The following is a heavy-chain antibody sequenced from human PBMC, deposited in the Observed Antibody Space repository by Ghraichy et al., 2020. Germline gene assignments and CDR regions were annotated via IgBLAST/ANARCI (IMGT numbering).Heavy chain of an antibody. J-gene: IGHJ4*02. CDR1: GFTFSSYA. Sequence: GESLNISCAASGFTFSSYAMSWVRQAPGKGLEWVSAIGGSGENTYYADSVEGRFTISRDNPKYTLYLQMNSLRAEDTALYYCAKVIYDTSGYFNYWGQGTLVTVSS. CDR3: AKVIYDTSGYFNY. D-gene: IGHD3-22*01. V-gene: IGHV3-23*01. CDR2: IGGSGENT.